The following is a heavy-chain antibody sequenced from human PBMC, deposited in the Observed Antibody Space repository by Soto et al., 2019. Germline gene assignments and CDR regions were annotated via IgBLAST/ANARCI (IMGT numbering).Heavy chain of an antibody. CDR3: ARAEYYYGSGSYYMDV. D-gene: IGHD3-10*01. CDR2: IYYSGST. J-gene: IGHJ6*03. CDR1: GGSISSSSYY. Sequence: SETLSLTCTVSGGSISSSSYYWGWIRQPPGKGLEWIGSIYYSGSTYYNPSLKSRVTISVDTSKNQFSLKLSSVTAADTAVYYCARAEYYYGSGSYYMDVWGKGTTVTVSS. V-gene: IGHV4-39*01.